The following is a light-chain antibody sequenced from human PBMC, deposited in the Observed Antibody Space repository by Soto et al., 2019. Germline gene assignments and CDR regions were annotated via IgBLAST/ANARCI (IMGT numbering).Light chain of an antibody. V-gene: IGLV2-14*02. Sequence: QSVLTQPASVSGSPGQSITISCTGITSDGGSNKFVSWYQQHPGKAPKLMIYEGTKRPPAISNRFSASKSGNTASLIISGLQAEDEADYYCSSYSSTTTLVVFGTGTKVTVL. CDR2: EGT. CDR1: TSDGGSNKF. CDR3: SSYSSTTTLVV. J-gene: IGLJ1*01.